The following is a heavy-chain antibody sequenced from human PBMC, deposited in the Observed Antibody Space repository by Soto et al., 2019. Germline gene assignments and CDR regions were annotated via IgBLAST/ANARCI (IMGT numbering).Heavy chain of an antibody. J-gene: IGHJ4*02. CDR3: AHGSGWLSDQ. D-gene: IGHD6-19*01. CDR2: IYWDDTK. Sequence: QITLKESGPTLVKPTQTLTLTCTFSGFSLDTFAVGVNWIRQRPGKPLEWLALIYWDDTKHYSSSLRNRLTITKDTSKNQVVLTMTNMDPVDTATYYCAHGSGWLSDQWGQGTLVTVSS. CDR1: GFSLDTFAVG. V-gene: IGHV2-5*02.